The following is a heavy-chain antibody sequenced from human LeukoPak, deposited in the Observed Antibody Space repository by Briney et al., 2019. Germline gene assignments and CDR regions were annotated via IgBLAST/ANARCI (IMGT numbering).Heavy chain of an antibody. J-gene: IGHJ6*02. CDR2: IYYSGST. CDR1: GGSISSYY. V-gene: IGHV4-59*08. D-gene: IGHD5-12*01. CDR3: AGTYGGYYYYYYHMDV. Sequence: SETLSLTCTVSGGSISSYYWSWIRQSPGKGLEWIGYIYYSGSTNYNPPLKSRVTISVDTSKNQFSLNLSSVTAADTAVYYCAGTYGGYYYYYYHMDVWGQGTTVTVSS.